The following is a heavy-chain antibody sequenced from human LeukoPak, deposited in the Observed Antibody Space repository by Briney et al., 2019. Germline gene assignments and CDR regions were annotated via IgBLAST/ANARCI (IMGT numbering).Heavy chain of an antibody. CDR3: ASGTEMYYFDY. V-gene: IGHV1-18*01. Sequence: ASVKVSCKASGLTLSSYGFIWVRQAPGQGLEWMGWISAYNGNTNYAQKFQGRVSMTTDTSTTTAYMELRTLRSDDTAVYYCASGTEMYYFDYWGRGTLVTVSS. D-gene: IGHD3/OR15-3a*01. CDR2: ISAYNGNT. CDR1: GLTLSSYG. J-gene: IGHJ4*02.